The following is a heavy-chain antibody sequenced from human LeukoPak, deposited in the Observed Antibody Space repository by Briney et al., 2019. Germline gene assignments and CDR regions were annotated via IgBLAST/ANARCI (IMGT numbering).Heavy chain of an antibody. Sequence: ASVKVSCKASGGTFSSYTISWVRQAPGQGLEWMGRIIPILGIANYAQKFQGRVTITADKSTSTAYMELSSLRSEDTAVYYCARRSLFEGGYYFDYWGQGTLVTVSS. V-gene: IGHV1-69*02. CDR3: ARRSLFEGGYYFDY. CDR1: GGTFSSYT. CDR2: IIPILGIA. J-gene: IGHJ4*02. D-gene: IGHD2-21*01.